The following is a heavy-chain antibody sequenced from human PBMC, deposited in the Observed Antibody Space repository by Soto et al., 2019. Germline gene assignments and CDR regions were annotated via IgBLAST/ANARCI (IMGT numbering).Heavy chain of an antibody. J-gene: IGHJ4*02. CDR1: GGSISSYY. CDR2: IYYSGST. Sequence: SETLSLTCTVSGGSISSYYWSWIRQPPGKGLVWIGYIYYSGSTNYNPSLKSRVAISVDTSKNQFSLKLSSVTAADTAVYYCAMSLGYCSGGSCYPYFDYWGQGTLVTVSS. V-gene: IGHV4-59*08. CDR3: AMSLGYCSGGSCYPYFDY. D-gene: IGHD2-15*01.